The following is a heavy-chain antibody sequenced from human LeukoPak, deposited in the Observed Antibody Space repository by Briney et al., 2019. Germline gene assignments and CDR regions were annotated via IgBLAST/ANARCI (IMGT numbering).Heavy chain of an antibody. CDR3: ARRRCSSTSCYTWNWFDP. D-gene: IGHD2-2*02. J-gene: IGHJ5*02. Sequence: APVKVSCKASGYTFTGHYIHWVRQATGQGLEWMGWMNPNSGNTGYAQKFQGRVTITRNTSISTAYMELSSLRSEDTAVYYCARRRCSSTSCYTWNWFDPWGQGTLVTVSS. CDR2: MNPNSGNT. CDR1: GYTFTGHY. V-gene: IGHV1-8*01.